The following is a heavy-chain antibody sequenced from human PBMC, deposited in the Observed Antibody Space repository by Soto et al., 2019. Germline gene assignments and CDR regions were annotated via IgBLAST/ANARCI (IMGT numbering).Heavy chain of an antibody. CDR3: ARQDHGDYEFFFDY. CDR1: GASIISTTKY. Sequence: SETLSLTCTVSGASIISTTKYWGWIRQPPGRGLEWIGTISSIGSTYYNPSLEGRVTISVDTSKNQFSLKVTSVTAADTGLYYCARQDHGDYEFFFDYWGQGTLVTVSS. J-gene: IGHJ4*02. D-gene: IGHD4-17*01. V-gene: IGHV4-39*01. CDR2: ISSIGST.